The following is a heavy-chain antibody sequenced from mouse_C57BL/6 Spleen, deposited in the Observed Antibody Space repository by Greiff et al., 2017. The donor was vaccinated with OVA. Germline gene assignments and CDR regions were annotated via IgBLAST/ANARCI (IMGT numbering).Heavy chain of an antibody. CDR1: GYSITSGYY. V-gene: IGHV3-6*01. CDR2: ISYDGSN. Sequence: VQLQQSGPGLVKPSQSLSLTCSVTGYSITSGYYWNWIRQFPGNKLEWMGYISYDGSNNYNPSLKNRISITRDTSKNQFFLKLNSVTTEDTATYYCARDSSGGAWFAYWGQGTLVTVSA. CDR3: ARDSSGGAWFAY. D-gene: IGHD3-2*02. J-gene: IGHJ3*01.